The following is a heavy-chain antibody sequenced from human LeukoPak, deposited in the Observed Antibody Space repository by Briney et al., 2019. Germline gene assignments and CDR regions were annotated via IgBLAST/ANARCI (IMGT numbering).Heavy chain of an antibody. V-gene: IGHV3-20*04. CDR1: GFTFDDYG. J-gene: IGHJ2*01. CDR3: AREGTMIVVVSPYWYFDL. D-gene: IGHD3-22*01. CDR2: INWNGGST. Sequence: TGGSLRLSCAASGFTFDDYGMSWVRQVPGKGLEWVSGINWNGGSTGYADSVKGRFTISRDNAKNSLYLQMNSLRDEDTASYYCAREGTMIVVVSPYWYFDLWGRGTLVTVSS.